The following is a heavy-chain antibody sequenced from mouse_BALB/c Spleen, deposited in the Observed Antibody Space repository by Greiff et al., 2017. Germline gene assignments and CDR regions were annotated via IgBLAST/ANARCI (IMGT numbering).Heavy chain of an antibody. J-gene: IGHJ2*01. CDR2: IDPANGNT. D-gene: IGHD1-1*01. V-gene: IGHV14-3*02. CDR3: ATGTTGDY. Sequence: EVQLQQSGAELVKPGASVKLSCTASGFNIKDTYMHWVKQRPEQGLEWIGRIDPANGNTKYDPKFQGKATITADTSSNTAYLQLSSLTSEDTAVYYCATGTTGDYWGQGTTRTVSS. CDR1: GFNIKDTY.